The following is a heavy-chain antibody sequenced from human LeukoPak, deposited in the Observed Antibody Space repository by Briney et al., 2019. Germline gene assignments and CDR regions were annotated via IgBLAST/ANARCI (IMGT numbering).Heavy chain of an antibody. CDR2: INPNTGDT. D-gene: IGHD3-10*01. CDR3: ARGIGSGNYGRLDP. Sequence: ASVRVSCKASGYSVTTYYMHWVRQAPGQGLEWMGYINPNTGDTYIVQSFQGRVTMTRDTSINTVYMDLNGLSSDDTATYYCARGIGSGNYGRLDPWGQGTSVTVSS. CDR1: GYSVTTYY. V-gene: IGHV1-2*02. J-gene: IGHJ5*02.